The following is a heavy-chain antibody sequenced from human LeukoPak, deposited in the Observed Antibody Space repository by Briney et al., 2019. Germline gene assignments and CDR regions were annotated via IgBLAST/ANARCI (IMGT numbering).Heavy chain of an antibody. CDR3: ARGQMIALAGTAPFDY. J-gene: IGHJ4*02. Sequence: SETLSLTCAVYGGSFSGYYWSWLRQPPGKGLEWIGEINHSGSTNYNPSLKSRVAISVDTSKKQFSLKLSSVTAADTAVYYCARGQMIALAGTAPFDYWGQGTLVTVSS. V-gene: IGHV4-34*01. D-gene: IGHD6-19*01. CDR2: INHSGST. CDR1: GGSFSGYY.